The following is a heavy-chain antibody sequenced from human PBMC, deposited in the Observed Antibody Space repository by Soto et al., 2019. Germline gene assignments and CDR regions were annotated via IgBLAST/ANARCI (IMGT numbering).Heavy chain of an antibody. D-gene: IGHD3-3*01. Sequence: PGESLKISCKGSGYRFSSYWVGGVRQTAGKGLEWMGMIHPGDPDIIYSPSFQGQVTISADKSTSTAYLQGSSLKASDSAMYYCASPITIFGVVFIWGQGTRVTVSS. CDR1: GYRFSSYW. CDR3: ASPITIFGVVFI. CDR2: IHPGDPDI. J-gene: IGHJ4*02. V-gene: IGHV5-51*01.